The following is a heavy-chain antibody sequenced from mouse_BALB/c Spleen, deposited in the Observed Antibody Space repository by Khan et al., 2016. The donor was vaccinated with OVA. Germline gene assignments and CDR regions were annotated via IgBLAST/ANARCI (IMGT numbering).Heavy chain of an antibody. V-gene: IGHV1-7*01. CDR1: GYTFTSYW. Sequence: QVRLQQSGAELAKPGASVKMSCKASGYTFTSYWMHWVKQRPGQGLEWIGYIDPSTDYTEYNQKFRDKATLTVAKSSTPVYTQLTSLTSDDSAVYYCVNHGSSSAWFTYWGQGTLVTVSA. CDR2: IDPSTDYT. D-gene: IGHD1-1*01. CDR3: VNHGSSSAWFTY. J-gene: IGHJ3*01.